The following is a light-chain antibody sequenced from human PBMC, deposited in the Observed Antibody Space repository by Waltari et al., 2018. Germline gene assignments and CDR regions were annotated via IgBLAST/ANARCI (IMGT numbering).Light chain of an antibody. Sequence: DIQMNQSPFALSASGWDRGALTCRASQPISIYLTWYQQIPGKAPNLLIYGAVNLQDGVPSRFTGSGSGTDFTLTISSLHPEDFGTYYCQQSYKAPLTFGQGTKLQIK. CDR2: GAV. CDR1: QPISIY. V-gene: IGKV1-39*01. J-gene: IGKJ2*01. CDR3: QQSYKAPLT.